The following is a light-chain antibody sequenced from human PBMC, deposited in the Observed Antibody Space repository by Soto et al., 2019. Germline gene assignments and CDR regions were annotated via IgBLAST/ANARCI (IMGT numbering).Light chain of an antibody. CDR3: SSYTSSSTPSVV. CDR1: SSDVGGYNY. J-gene: IGLJ2*01. V-gene: IGLV2-14*01. Sequence: QSVLTQPASVSGSPGQSITISCTGNSSDVGGYNYVSWYQQHPGKAPKLMIYEVSNRPSGVSNRFSGSKSGNTASLTISGLQAEDEADYYCSSYTSSSTPSVVFGGGTKLTVL. CDR2: EVS.